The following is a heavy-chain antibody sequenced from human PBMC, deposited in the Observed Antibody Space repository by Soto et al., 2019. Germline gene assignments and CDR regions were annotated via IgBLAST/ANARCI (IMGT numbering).Heavy chain of an antibody. D-gene: IGHD4-17*01. CDR1: GYTFTGYY. CDR3: ARGYWPYGAYGHDPLDI. J-gene: IGHJ3*02. Sequence: ASVKVSCKASGYTFTGYYMHWVRQAPGQGLEWMGWINPNSGGTNYAQKFQGRVTMTRDTSISTAYMELSRLRSDDTAVYYCARGYWPYGAYGHDPLDIWGQGTMVTVSS. V-gene: IGHV1-2*02. CDR2: INPNSGGT.